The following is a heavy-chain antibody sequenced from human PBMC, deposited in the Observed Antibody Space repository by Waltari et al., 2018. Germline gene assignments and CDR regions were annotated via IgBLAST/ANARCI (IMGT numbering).Heavy chain of an antibody. Sequence: QLQLQESGPGLVKPSETLSLTCTVSGGSISSSSYYWGWIRQPPGKGLEWIGSIYYSGSTYYNPSLKSRVTISVDTSKNQFSLKLSSVTTADTAVYYCASLAADNPDYWGQGTLVTVSS. CDR1: GGSISSSSYY. J-gene: IGHJ4*02. D-gene: IGHD6-13*01. CDR2: IYYSGST. V-gene: IGHV4-39*01. CDR3: ASLAADNPDY.